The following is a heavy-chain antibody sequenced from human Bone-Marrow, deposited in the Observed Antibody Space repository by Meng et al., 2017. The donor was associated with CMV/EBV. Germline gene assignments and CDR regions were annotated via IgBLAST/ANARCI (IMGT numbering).Heavy chain of an antibody. V-gene: IGHV3-13*01. CDR1: GFTFSSYN. D-gene: IGHD6-6*01. CDR3: ARAKSSSGSRSVLGMDV. Sequence: GESLKISCAASGFTFSSYNMHWVRQATGKGLEWVSAIGTAGDTYYPGSVKGRFTISRENAKNSLYFQLNSLSARDTAVYYCARAKSSSGSRSVLGMDVWGQGTTVTVSS. J-gene: IGHJ6*02. CDR2: IGTAGDT.